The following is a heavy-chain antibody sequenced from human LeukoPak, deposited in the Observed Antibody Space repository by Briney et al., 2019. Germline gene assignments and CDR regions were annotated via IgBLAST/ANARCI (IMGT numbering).Heavy chain of an antibody. CDR3: ARHCSGGSCYSGLADY. J-gene: IGHJ4*02. V-gene: IGHV5-51*01. D-gene: IGHD2-15*01. Sequence: GESLKISCKGSGYSFTSYWIGWVRQMPGKGLEWMGIIYPGDSDTRYSPSFQGQVTISADKSISNAYLQWSSLKASDTAMYYCARHCSGGSCYSGLADYWGQGTLVTVSS. CDR1: GYSFTSYW. CDR2: IYPGDSDT.